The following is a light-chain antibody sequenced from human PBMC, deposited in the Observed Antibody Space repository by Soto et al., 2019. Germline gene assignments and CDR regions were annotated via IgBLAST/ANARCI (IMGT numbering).Light chain of an antibody. CDR2: DVS. Sequence: QSVLTQPASVSGSPGQSITISCTGTSSDVGGYNYVSWYQQHPGKAPKLMIYDVSYRPSGVSNRFSGSKSGNTASLTISGLQAEDEADYYCSSYTSSSLVVFGGGTKVTVL. CDR3: SSYTSSSLVV. V-gene: IGLV2-14*01. J-gene: IGLJ2*01. CDR1: SSDVGGYNY.